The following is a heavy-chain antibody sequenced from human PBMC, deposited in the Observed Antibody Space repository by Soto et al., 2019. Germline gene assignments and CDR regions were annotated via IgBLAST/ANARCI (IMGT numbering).Heavy chain of an antibody. CDR2: IYYSGST. CDR3: ARDGPTLGSS. CDR1: GGSVSSGIYY. V-gene: IGHV4-61*01. Sequence: PSETLSVTCTVSGGSVSSGIYYWSCIRQPPGKGLEWIGYIYYSGSTNYNPSLKSRVTMSVDTSRNQFSLKLSSVTAADTAVYYCARDGPTLGSSWGQGTLVTVSS. J-gene: IGHJ5*02.